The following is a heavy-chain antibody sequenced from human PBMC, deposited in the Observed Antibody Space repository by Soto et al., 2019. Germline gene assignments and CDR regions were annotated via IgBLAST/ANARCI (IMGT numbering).Heavy chain of an antibody. CDR3: ARGRASYDFWSGYYTGIFWFDP. V-gene: IGHV4-34*01. Sequence: SETLSLTCAVYGGSFSGYYWSWIRQPPGKGLEWIGEINHSGSTNYNPSLKSRVTISVDTSKNQFSLKLSSVTAADTAVYYCARGRASYDFWSGYYTGIFWFDPWGQGTLVTVSS. CDR1: GGSFSGYY. CDR2: INHSGST. D-gene: IGHD3-3*01. J-gene: IGHJ5*02.